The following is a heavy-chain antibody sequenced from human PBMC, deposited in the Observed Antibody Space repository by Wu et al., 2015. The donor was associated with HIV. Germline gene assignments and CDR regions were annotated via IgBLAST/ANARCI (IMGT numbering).Heavy chain of an antibody. Sequence: QVQLQQWGAGLLKPSETLSLTCAVYGDSFSGHYWTWIRQSPGKGLEWIGEINHSGSTTYNASLKNRVTISVDTPRNQVSLRLTSVTAADTAVYYCARRTLEGSGWYVRAANWFDPWGQGTLVTVSS. CDR2: INHSGST. V-gene: IGHV4-34*01. D-gene: IGHD6-19*01. J-gene: IGHJ5*02. CDR3: ARRTLEGSGWYVRAANWFDP. CDR1: GDSFSGHY.